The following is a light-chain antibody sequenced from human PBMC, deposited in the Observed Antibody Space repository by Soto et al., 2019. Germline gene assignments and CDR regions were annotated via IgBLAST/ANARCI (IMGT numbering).Light chain of an antibody. Sequence: QSVLTQPPSASGTPGQRVTISCSGTSSNIGSNTVNWYQQLPGTAPKLLIYSNNQRPSGVPDRFSGSKSGTSASLAISGRQSEDEADYYCAAWDDSLSGPVFGGGTKVTVL. V-gene: IGLV1-44*01. CDR1: SSNIGSNT. CDR3: AAWDDSLSGPV. CDR2: SNN. J-gene: IGLJ2*01.